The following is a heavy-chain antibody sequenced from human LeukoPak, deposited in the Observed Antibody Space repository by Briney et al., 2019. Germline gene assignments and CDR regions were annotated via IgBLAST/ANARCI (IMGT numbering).Heavy chain of an antibody. D-gene: IGHD3-3*01. CDR3: ARGDHYDSWSGYHTQTGYYFDY. V-gene: IGHV4-39*07. CDR1: GGSISSSSYY. J-gene: IGHJ4*02. Sequence: TSETLSLTCTVSGGSISSSSYYWGWIRQPPGKGLEWIGSIYYSGGTNYNPSLKSRVTISIDTSKSQFSLRLNSVTAADTAIYFCARGDHYDSWSGYHTQTGYYFDYWGQGTLATVSS. CDR2: IYYSGGT.